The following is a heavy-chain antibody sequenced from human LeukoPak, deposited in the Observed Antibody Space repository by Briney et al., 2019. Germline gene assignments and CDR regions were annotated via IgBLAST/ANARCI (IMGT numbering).Heavy chain of an antibody. V-gene: IGHV3-23*01. CDR2: ISGSGGST. Sequence: GGSLRLSCAAPGFTFSSYAMSWVRQAPGKGLEWVSAISGSGGSTYYADSVKGRFTISRDNSKNTLYLQMSSLRAEDTAVYYCAKDGPYYYGSGSPYYFDYWGQGTLVTVSS. J-gene: IGHJ4*02. D-gene: IGHD3-10*01. CDR3: AKDGPYYYGSGSPYYFDY. CDR1: GFTFSSYA.